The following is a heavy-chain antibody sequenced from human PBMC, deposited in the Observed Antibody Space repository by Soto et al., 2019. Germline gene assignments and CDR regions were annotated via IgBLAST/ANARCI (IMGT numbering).Heavy chain of an antibody. CDR2: IYYSGST. CDR3: ARVGDCSGGSCYRGGFDP. V-gene: IGHV4-31*03. Sequence: PSETLSLTCTVSGGSISSGGYYWSWIRQHPGKGLEWIGYIYYSGSTYYNPSLKSRVTISVDTSKNQFSLKLSSVTAADTAVYYCARVGDCSGGSCYRGGFDPWGXGTLVTVSS. J-gene: IGHJ5*02. D-gene: IGHD2-15*01. CDR1: GGSISSGGYY.